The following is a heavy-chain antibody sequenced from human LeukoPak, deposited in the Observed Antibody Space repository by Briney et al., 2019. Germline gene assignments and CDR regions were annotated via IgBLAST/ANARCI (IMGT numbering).Heavy chain of an antibody. CDR2: IIPIFGTA. CDR1: GGTFSSYA. D-gene: IGHD1-26*01. V-gene: IGHV1-69*13. CDR3: ARIMLSWREFDC. Sequence: ASVKVSCKASGGTFSSYAISWVRQAPGQGLEWMGGIIPIFGTANYAQKFQGRVTITADESTSTAYMELSSLRSEDTAVYYCARIMLSWREFDCWGQGTLVTVSS. J-gene: IGHJ4*02.